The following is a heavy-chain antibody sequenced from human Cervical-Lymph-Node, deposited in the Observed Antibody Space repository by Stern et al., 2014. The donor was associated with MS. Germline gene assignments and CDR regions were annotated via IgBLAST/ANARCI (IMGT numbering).Heavy chain of an antibody. D-gene: IGHD1-1*01. Sequence: QITLKESGPALVKPTQTLTLTCTFSGFSLSTSGMCVSWIRQPPGKALEWRVLTDCDDDKYNSTSLETRLNISKDTSKNEEVLTMTNMNPLDTATYYCARIYTNDGEHAFDIWGQGTMVTVSS. CDR3: ARIYTNDGEHAFDI. CDR2: TDCDDDK. J-gene: IGHJ3*02. CDR1: GFSLSTSGMC. V-gene: IGHV2-70*01.